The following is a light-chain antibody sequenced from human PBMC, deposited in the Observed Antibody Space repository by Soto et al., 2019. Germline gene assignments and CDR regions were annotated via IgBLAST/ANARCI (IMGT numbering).Light chain of an antibody. J-gene: IGKJ5*01. CDR3: QPYNNWPIT. CDR2: GAS. CDR1: QSVSSSY. V-gene: IGKV3-15*01. Sequence: EIVLTQFPGTLSLSPGERSTLSCMASQSVSSSYLAWYQQKPGQAPRLLIYGASTRATGIPARFSGSGSGTEFTLTINSLQSEDFAVYYCQPYNNWPITVGPGTRLEIK.